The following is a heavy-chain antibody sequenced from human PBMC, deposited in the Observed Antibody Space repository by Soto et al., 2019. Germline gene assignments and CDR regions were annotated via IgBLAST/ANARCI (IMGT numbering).Heavy chain of an antibody. Sequence: PGGSLRLSCAASGFTFRKYWMHWVRQAPGKGLVWVSRINTDGSSPTHADSVKGRFTISRDNAKNTLYLQMNSLRAEDTAVYYCARDLHYGNFDYWGQGTLVTVSS. CDR3: ARDLHYGNFDY. D-gene: IGHD4-17*01. CDR2: INTDGSSP. J-gene: IGHJ4*02. CDR1: GFTFRKYW. V-gene: IGHV3-74*01.